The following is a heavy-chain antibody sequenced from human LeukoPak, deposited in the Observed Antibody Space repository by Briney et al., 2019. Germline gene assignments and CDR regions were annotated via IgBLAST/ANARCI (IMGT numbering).Heavy chain of an antibody. CDR2: ISSSGSTI. V-gene: IGHV3-11*04. Sequence: GGSLRLSCAASGFTFSDYYMSWIRQAPGKGLEWVSYISSSGSTIYYADSVKGRFTISRDNAKNSLYLQMNSLRAEDTAVYYCASPANDLPYYYYMDVWGKGTTVTVSS. D-gene: IGHD1-1*01. J-gene: IGHJ6*03. CDR3: ASPANDLPYYYYMDV. CDR1: GFTFSDYY.